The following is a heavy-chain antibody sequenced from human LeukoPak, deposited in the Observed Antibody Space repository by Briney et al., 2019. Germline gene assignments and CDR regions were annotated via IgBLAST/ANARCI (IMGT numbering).Heavy chain of an antibody. V-gene: IGHV3-30-3*01. Sequence: PGGSLRLSCAASGFTFSRYAMHWVRQAPGKGLEWEAVISYDGSNKYYADSVKGRFTISRDNSKNTLYLQMNSLRAGDTAVYYCARVTVAGPYYYYGMDVWGQGTTVTVSS. CDR3: ARVTVAGPYYYYGMDV. CDR2: ISYDGSNK. CDR1: GFTFSRYA. J-gene: IGHJ6*02. D-gene: IGHD6-19*01.